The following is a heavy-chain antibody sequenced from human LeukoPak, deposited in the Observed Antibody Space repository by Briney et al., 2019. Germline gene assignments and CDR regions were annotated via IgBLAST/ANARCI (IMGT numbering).Heavy chain of an antibody. Sequence: GGSLRLSCAGSGFTFSTYGMSWVRQAPGXGLERVSGISTSGSTYYADSVKGRFTISRDNSKKTLYLQMKSLRAEDTAAYYCAKEGAAGPYDAFDIWGQGTMVTVSS. CDR3: AKEGAAGPYDAFDI. J-gene: IGHJ3*02. CDR1: GFTFSTYG. V-gene: IGHV3-23*01. D-gene: IGHD6-13*01. CDR2: ISTSGST.